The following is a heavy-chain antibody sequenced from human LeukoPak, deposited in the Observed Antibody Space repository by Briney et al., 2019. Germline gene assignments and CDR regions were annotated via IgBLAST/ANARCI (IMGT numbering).Heavy chain of an antibody. Sequence: PSETLSLTCAVYGGSFSGYYWSWIRQPPGKGLEWIGEINHSGSTNYNPSLKSRVTISVDTSKNQFSLKLSSVTAADTAVYYCARGLPSDLDYWAREPWSPSPQ. D-gene: IGHD2-2*01. J-gene: IGHJ4*02. CDR2: INHSGST. CDR3: ARGLPSDLDY. CDR1: GGSFSGYY. V-gene: IGHV4-34*01.